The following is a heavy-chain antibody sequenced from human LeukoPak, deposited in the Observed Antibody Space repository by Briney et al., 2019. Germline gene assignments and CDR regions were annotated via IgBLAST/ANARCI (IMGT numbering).Heavy chain of an antibody. CDR3: TTDEYLY. J-gene: IGHJ4*02. CDR2: ISNSGDRT. D-gene: IGHD2/OR15-2a*01. V-gene: IGHV3-23*01. CDR1: GFSFSNHA. Sequence: GGSLRLSCAGSGFSFSNHAMSWVRQASGKGLEWVSSISNSGDRTYYAASVKGRLTISRDNSKNTLYLQMNSLKTEDTAVYYCTTDEYLYWGQGTLVTVSS.